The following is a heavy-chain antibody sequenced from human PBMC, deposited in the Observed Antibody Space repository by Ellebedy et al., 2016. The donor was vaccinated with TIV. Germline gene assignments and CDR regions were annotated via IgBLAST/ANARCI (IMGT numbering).Heavy chain of an antibody. Sequence: AASVKISCKAAGGTFSSYASSWVRQVPGQGLEWMGGIIPIFGTANYAQKFQGRVTITADESTSTAYMELSSLRSEDTAVYYCARQVVGYNWFDPWGQGTLVTVSS. V-gene: IGHV1-69*13. CDR1: GGTFSSYA. D-gene: IGHD2-15*01. CDR2: IIPIFGTA. J-gene: IGHJ5*02. CDR3: ARQVVGYNWFDP.